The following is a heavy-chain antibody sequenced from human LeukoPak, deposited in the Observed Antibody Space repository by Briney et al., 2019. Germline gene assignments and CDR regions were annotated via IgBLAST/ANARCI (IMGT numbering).Heavy chain of an antibody. J-gene: IGHJ4*02. CDR3: ARGPWMQLWGTSDY. D-gene: IGHD5-18*01. Sequence: GRSLRLSCAASGFTFSSYAMHWVRQAPGKGLEWVAVISYDGSNKYYADSVKGRFTISRDNSKNTLYLQMNSLRAEDTAVYYCARGPWMQLWGTSDYWGQGTLVTVSS. CDR1: GFTFSSYA. V-gene: IGHV3-30*04. CDR2: ISYDGSNK.